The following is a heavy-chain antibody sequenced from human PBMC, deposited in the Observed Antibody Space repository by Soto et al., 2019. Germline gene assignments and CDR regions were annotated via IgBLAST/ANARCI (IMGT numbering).Heavy chain of an antibody. J-gene: IGHJ1*01. V-gene: IGHV3-15*07. Sequence: EVQLVESGGGSVTPGGSLTLSCAASGLTFNNAWMNWVRQAPGRGLEWVGRILSTTAGGTTDYAAPVEGRFTISRDDSKNTVYLQLDSLKTEDTALYDCATYSDFWRAASLHWGQCTLVTVSS. D-gene: IGHD3-3*01. CDR3: ATYSDFWRAASLH. CDR1: GLTFNNAW. CDR2: ILSTTAGGTT.